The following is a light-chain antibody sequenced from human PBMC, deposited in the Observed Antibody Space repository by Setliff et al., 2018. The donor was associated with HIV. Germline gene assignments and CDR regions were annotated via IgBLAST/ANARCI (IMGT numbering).Light chain of an antibody. CDR2: DVS. Sequence: QSALTQPASVSGSPGQSITISCTGISSDVGTYNFVSWYQQHPGKAPKLMIYDVSNRPSGVSNRFSGSKSGNTASLTISGLQAEDEADYYCSSYAGIITLVLFGGGTKVTVL. V-gene: IGLV2-14*03. CDR1: SSDVGTYNF. CDR3: SSYAGIITLVL. J-gene: IGLJ2*01.